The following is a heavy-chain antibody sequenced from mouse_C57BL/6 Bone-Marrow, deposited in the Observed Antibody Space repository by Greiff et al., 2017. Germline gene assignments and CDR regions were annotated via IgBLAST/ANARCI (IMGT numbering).Heavy chain of an antibody. CDR1: GFTFSDYY. Sequence: EVQLVESEGGLVQPGSSMKLSCTASGFTFSDYYMAWVRQVPEKGLEWVANINYDGSSTYYMDSVKSRFIISRDNAKNILYLQMSSLKSEDTATYYWARVTAVVAYYFDYWGQGTTLTVSS. J-gene: IGHJ2*01. CDR3: ARVTAVVAYYFDY. V-gene: IGHV5-16*01. D-gene: IGHD1-1*01. CDR2: INYDGSST.